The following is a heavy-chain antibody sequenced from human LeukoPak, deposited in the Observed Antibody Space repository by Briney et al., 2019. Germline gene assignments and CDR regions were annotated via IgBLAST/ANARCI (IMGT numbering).Heavy chain of an antibody. CDR1: GGSFSGYY. V-gene: IGHV4-34*01. CDR2: INHSGST. CDR3: ARARNYYGSGDDFDY. D-gene: IGHD3-10*01. Sequence: SETLSLTCAVYGGSFSGYYWSWIRQPPGKGLEWIGEINHSGSTNYNPSLKSRVTISVDRSKNQFSLKLSSVTAADTAVYYCARARNYYGSGDDFDYWGQGTLVTVSS. J-gene: IGHJ4*02.